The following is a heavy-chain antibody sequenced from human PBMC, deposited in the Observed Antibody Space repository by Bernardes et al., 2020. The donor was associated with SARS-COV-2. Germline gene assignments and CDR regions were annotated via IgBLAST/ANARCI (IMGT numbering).Heavy chain of an antibody. J-gene: IGHJ4*02. V-gene: IGHV3-9*01. Sequence: GGSLRLSCAASGFTFADYAMHWVRQAPGKGLEWVSGIRWNSGSIGYADSVKGRFTISRDNAKNSLYLQMNSLRAEDTALYYCAKDIAAAAAGTDYWGKGTLVTVPS. CDR2: IRWNSGSI. CDR1: GFTFADYA. D-gene: IGHD6-13*01. CDR3: AKDIAAAAAGTDY.